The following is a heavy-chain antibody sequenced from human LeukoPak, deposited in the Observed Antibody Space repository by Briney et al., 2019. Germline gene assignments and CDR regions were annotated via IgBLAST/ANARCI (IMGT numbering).Heavy chain of an antibody. CDR2: IYYSGST. CDR3: ARDRRDGYNWGYWYFDL. D-gene: IGHD5-24*01. V-gene: IGHV4-61*01. Sequence: SETLSLTWAVSGGSISSGSYYWSWIRQPPGKGLEWIGYIYYSGSTNYNPSLKSRVTISVDTSKNQFSLKLSSVTAADTAVYYCARDRRDGYNWGYWYFDLWGRGTLVTVSS. CDR1: GGSISSGSYY. J-gene: IGHJ2*01.